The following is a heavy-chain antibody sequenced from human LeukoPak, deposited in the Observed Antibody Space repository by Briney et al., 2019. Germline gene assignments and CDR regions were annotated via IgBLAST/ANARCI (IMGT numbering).Heavy chain of an antibody. J-gene: IGHJ5*02. CDR3: AIGGWGGSYTQNWSDP. Sequence: SVKVSCKASGGTLSTHGISWVRQAPGQGLEWMGGILPVSGITSDARKFQDRVTITADESTNTVHMQLSSLTSEDTAVYYCAIGGWGGSYTQNWSDPWGQGTLVTVSS. D-gene: IGHD1-26*01. CDR1: GGTLSTHG. CDR2: ILPVSGIT. V-gene: IGHV1-69*13.